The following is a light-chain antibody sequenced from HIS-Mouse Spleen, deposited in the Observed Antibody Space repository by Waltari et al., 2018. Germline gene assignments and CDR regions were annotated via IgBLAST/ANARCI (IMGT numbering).Light chain of an antibody. J-gene: IGKJ5*01. CDR1: QGISSA. V-gene: IGKV1-13*02. CDR2: DAS. CDR3: QQFNSYPVT. Sequence: AIQLTQSPSSLSASVGDRVTIKCRASQGISSALAWYQQKPGKAPKLLIYDASSLESGVPSRFSGSGSGTDFTLTISSLQPEDFATYYCQQFNSYPVTFGQGTRLEIK.